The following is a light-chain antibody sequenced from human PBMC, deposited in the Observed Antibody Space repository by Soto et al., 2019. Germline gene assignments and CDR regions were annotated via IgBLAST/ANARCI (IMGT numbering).Light chain of an antibody. CDR2: AAS. CDR3: QQYGTPPWT. V-gene: IGKV3-20*01. J-gene: IGKJ1*01. Sequence: EIVLTQSPGTLSFSPGERATISCRASQSVSANYLAWYQQKPGQAPRLLIYAASSRATGVPDRFSGSGSGTDFTLTISGLDPEDFAVYFCQQYGTPPWTFGQGTKVEIK. CDR1: QSVSANY.